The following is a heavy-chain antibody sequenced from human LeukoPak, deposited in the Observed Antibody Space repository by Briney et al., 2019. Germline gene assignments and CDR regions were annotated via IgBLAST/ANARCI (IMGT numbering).Heavy chain of an antibody. CDR3: ARDTYRQWLTQGGYFQH. CDR1: GITFSRYG. D-gene: IGHD6-19*01. CDR2: IRYDGSIK. J-gene: IGHJ1*01. Sequence: GGSLRLSCAASGITFSRYGMHWVRQAPGKGLEWVTFIRYDGSIKYYADSVKGRFTMSRDNSKNTLFLQMNSLRAEDTAVYYCARDTYRQWLTQGGYFQHWGQGTLVTVSS. V-gene: IGHV3-30*02.